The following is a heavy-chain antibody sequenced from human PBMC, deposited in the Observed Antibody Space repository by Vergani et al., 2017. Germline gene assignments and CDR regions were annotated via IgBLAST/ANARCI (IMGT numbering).Heavy chain of an antibody. CDR2: INHSGST. CDR1: GGSFSGYY. D-gene: IGHD2-2*01. V-gene: IGHV4-34*01. CDR3: ARGTPPDLIVVVPAAMSWFDP. Sequence: QVQLQQWGAGLLKPSETLSLTCAVYGGSFSGYYWSWIRQPPGKGLEWIGEINHSGSTNYNPSLTSRVTISVDTSKNQFSLKLSSVTGADTAVYYCARGTPPDLIVVVPAAMSWFDPWGQGTLVTVSS. J-gene: IGHJ5*02.